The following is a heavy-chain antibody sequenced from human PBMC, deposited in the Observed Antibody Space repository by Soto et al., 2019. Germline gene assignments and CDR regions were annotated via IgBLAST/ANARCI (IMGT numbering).Heavy chain of an antibody. CDR1: GYTFTSYG. J-gene: IGHJ4*02. Sequence: QVPLVQSGAEVKKPGASVKVSCKASGYTFTSYGISWVRQAPGQGLEWMGWISAYNGKTNYAQKLQGRVTMTTDTSTRTAYMELGSLRSDDTAVYYCAGDRTVATYDYWGQGTLVTVSS. V-gene: IGHV1-18*01. CDR3: AGDRTVATYDY. D-gene: IGHD4-17*01. CDR2: ISAYNGKT.